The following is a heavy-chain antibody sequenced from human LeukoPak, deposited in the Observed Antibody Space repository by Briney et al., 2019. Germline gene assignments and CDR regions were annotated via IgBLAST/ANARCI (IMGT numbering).Heavy chain of an antibody. CDR1: GFTFSSYW. J-gene: IGHJ4*02. V-gene: IGHV3-74*01. D-gene: IGHD2-15*01. Sequence: PGGSLRLSCAASGFTFSSYWMHWVRQAPGKGLVWVSRINSDGSSTSYADSVKGRFTISRDNAKNTLYLQMNSLKIDDTALYFCARPYGTGWSTHYLDYWGQGTLVTVSS. CDR3: ARPYGTGWSTHYLDY. CDR2: INSDGSST.